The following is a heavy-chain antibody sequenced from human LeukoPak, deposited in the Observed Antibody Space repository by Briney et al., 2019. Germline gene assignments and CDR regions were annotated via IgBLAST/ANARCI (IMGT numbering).Heavy chain of an antibody. D-gene: IGHD4-17*01. CDR2: IIPILGIA. V-gene: IGHV1-69*04. CDR1: GGTFSSYA. J-gene: IGHJ4*02. CDR3: ARDSVTTVTTDY. Sequence: SVKVSCKASGGTFSSYAISWVRQAPGQGLEWMGRIIPILGIANYAQKFQGRVTITADKSASTAYMELSSLRSEDTAVYYCARDSVTTVTTDYWGQGTLVTVSS.